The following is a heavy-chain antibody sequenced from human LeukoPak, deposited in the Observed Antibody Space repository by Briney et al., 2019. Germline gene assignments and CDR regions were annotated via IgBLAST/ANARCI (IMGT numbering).Heavy chain of an antibody. CDR1: GLTLSTYT. V-gene: IGHV3-21*06. CDR3: ASHYDIDY. Sequence: AGGSLRLSCAASGLTLSTYTMNWVRQAPGKGLEWVSSISSGSSYIYYADSMKGRFTVSRDNAKNSLYLQMNSLKAEDTAVYFCASHYDIDYWGQGTLVTVSS. CDR2: ISSGSSYI. J-gene: IGHJ4*02. D-gene: IGHD3-9*01.